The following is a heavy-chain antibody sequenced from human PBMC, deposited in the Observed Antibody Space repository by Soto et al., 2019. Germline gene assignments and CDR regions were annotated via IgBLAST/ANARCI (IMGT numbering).Heavy chain of an antibody. J-gene: IGHJ1*01. CDR3: AHIDPLFSRYCSSTSCYRGKYFQH. CDR1: GFSLSTSGVG. Sequence: SGPTLVNPTQTLTLTCTFSGFSLSTSGVGVGWIRQPPGKALEWLALIYWDDDKRYSPSLKSRLTITKDTSKNQVVLTMTNMDPVDTATYYCAHIDPLFSRYCSSTSCYRGKYFQHWGQGTLVTVSS. D-gene: IGHD2-2*01. V-gene: IGHV2-5*02. CDR2: IYWDDDK.